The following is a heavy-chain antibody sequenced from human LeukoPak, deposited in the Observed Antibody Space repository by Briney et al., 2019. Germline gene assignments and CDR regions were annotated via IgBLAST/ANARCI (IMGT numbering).Heavy chain of an antibody. CDR1: GGSISSGSYY. D-gene: IGHD6-19*01. V-gene: IGHV4-61*02. CDR3: ARRSSGCFDY. CDR2: IYTSGST. Sequence: SETLSLTCTVSGGSISSGSYYWSWIRQPAGKGLEWIGRIYTSGSTNYNPSLKSRVTISVDTSKNQFSLKLSSVTAADTAVYYCARRSSGCFDYWGQGTLVTVSS. J-gene: IGHJ4*02.